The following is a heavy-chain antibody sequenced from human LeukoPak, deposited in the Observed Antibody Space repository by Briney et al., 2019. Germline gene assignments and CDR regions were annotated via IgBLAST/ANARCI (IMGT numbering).Heavy chain of an antibody. Sequence: SETLSLNCAVYGGSFSGYYWSWIRQPPGKGLEWIGEINHSGSTNYNPSLKSRVTISVDTSKNQFSLKLSSVTAADTAVYYCARGRGYSYGFRYWGQGTLVTVSS. CDR3: ARGRGYSYGFRY. J-gene: IGHJ4*02. CDR1: GGSFSGYY. D-gene: IGHD5-18*01. V-gene: IGHV4-34*01. CDR2: INHSGST.